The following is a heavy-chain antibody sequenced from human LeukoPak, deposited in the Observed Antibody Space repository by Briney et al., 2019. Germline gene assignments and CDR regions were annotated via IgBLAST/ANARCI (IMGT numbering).Heavy chain of an antibody. CDR2: INHSGST. V-gene: IGHV4-34*01. D-gene: IGHD2-15*01. CDR3: AGFSGGGRYYYYMDV. Sequence: SETLSLTCALYRGSLTGDSWSWIRQPPGRGLEWIGEINHSGSTNYNPSLKSRVTISVDTSKNQFSLKLGSVTAADTAVYYCAGFSGGGRYYYYMDVWGKGTTVTVSS. J-gene: IGHJ6*03. CDR1: RGSLTGDS.